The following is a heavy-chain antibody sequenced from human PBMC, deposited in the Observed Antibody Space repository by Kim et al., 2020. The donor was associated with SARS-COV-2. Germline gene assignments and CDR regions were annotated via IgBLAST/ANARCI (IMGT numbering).Heavy chain of an antibody. D-gene: IGHD2-21*02. V-gene: IGHV4-59*13. Sequence: SETLSLTCTVSGGSISSYYWSWIRQPPGKGLEWIGYIYYSGSTNYNPSLKSRVTISVDTSKNQFSLKLSSVTAADTAVYYCALLGTANDFDYWGQGTLVTVSS. CDR2: IYYSGST. CDR1: GGSISSYY. CDR3: ALLGTANDFDY. J-gene: IGHJ4*02.